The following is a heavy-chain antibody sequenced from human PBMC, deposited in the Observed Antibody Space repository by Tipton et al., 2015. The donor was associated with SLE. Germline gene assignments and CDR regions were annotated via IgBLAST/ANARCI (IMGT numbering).Heavy chain of an antibody. D-gene: IGHD3-3*01. Sequence: QVQLVQSGPEVKKPGTSVKVSCKASGYSFVTYGISWVRQAPGQGPEWMGWITAYNGQTNYAHNFQGRVTMTTDILTSTAYMELRSLRSDDTAVYYCARGGLRFLEGVYTYYYLDVWGKGTTVIVSS. CDR3: ARGGLRFLEGVYTYYYLDV. CDR2: ITAYNGQT. J-gene: IGHJ6*03. V-gene: IGHV1-18*01. CDR1: GYSFVTYG.